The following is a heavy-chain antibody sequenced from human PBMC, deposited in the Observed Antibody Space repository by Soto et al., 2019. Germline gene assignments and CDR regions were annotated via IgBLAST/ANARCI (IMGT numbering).Heavy chain of an antibody. CDR2: INHSGST. CDR1: GGSFSGYY. D-gene: IGHD4-17*01. V-gene: IGHV4-34*01. CDR3: ARDTYGGNRPSDAFDI. Sequence: QVQLQQWGAGLLKPSETLSLTCAVYGGSFSGYYWSWIRQPPGQGLEWIGEINHSGSTNYNPSLKSRVTISVDTSKNQFSLKRSSVTAADTAVYYCARDTYGGNRPSDAFDIWGQGTMVTVSS. J-gene: IGHJ3*02.